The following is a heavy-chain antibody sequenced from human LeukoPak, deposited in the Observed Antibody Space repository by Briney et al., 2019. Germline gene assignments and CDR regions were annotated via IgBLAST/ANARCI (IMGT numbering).Heavy chain of an antibody. CDR1: GGSISSSSYY. V-gene: IGHV4-39*07. CDR3: ARVESGPYYFDY. J-gene: IGHJ4*02. CDR2: IYYSGST. Sequence: SETLSLTCTVSGGSISSSSYYWGWIRQPPGKGLEWIGSIYYSGSTYYNPSLKSRVTISVDTSKNQFSLKLSSVTAADTAVYYCARVESGPYYFDYWGQGTLVTVSS. D-gene: IGHD1-1*01.